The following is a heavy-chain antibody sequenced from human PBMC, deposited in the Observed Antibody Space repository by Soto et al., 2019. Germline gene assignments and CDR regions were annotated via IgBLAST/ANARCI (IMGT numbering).Heavy chain of an antibody. D-gene: IGHD3-10*01. CDR3: ARSGYYYGSGSFPH. J-gene: IGHJ4*02. CDR2: IIPIFGTA. Sequence: ASVKVSCKASGGTFSSYAISWVRQAPGQGLEWMGGIIPIFGTANYAQKFQGRVTITADKSTSTAYMELSSLRSEDTAVYYCARSGYYYGSGSFPHWGQGTLVTVSS. V-gene: IGHV1-69*06. CDR1: GGTFSSYA.